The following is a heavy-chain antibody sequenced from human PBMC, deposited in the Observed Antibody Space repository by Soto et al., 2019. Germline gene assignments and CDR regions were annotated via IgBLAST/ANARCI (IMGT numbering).Heavy chain of an antibody. Sequence: PSETLSLTCTVSGGSISSYYWSWIRQPPGKGLEWIGYIYYSGSTNYNPSLKSRVTISVDTSKNQFSLKLSSVTAADTAVYYCARLTDCSSTSCYFDYWGQGTLVTVS. CDR2: IYYSGST. J-gene: IGHJ4*02. CDR3: ARLTDCSSTSCYFDY. CDR1: GGSISSYY. V-gene: IGHV4-59*08. D-gene: IGHD2-2*01.